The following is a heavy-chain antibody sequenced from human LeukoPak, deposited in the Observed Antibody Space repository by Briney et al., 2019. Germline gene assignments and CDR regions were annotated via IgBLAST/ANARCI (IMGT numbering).Heavy chain of an antibody. V-gene: IGHV3-74*01. CDR3: AREGQQPRDVRWFDP. J-gene: IGHJ5*01. CDR2: INSDESST. CDR1: GFTLYSYW. Sequence: QSGGYLRLSCAASGFTLYSYWMPRVPQAQGKGLVGVSRINSDESSTSYADSVKGRFTISRDNAKNTLYLHMTSLRAEATAVYYCAREGQQPRDVRWFDPWGQGTLVTVSS. D-gene: IGHD1/OR15-1a*01.